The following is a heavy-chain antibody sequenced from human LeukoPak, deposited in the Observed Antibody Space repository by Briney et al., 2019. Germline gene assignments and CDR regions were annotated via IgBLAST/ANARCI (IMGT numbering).Heavy chain of an antibody. V-gene: IGHV4-34*01. CDR2: INHSGST. Sequence: SETLSLTCAVYGGSFSDYYWSWIRQPPGKGLEWIGEINHSGSTNYNPSLKSRVTVSVDTSKNQFPLKLSSVTAADTAVYYCARDLRIAAADFYYYYGMDVWGQGTTVTVSS. CDR3: ARDLRIAAADFYYYYGMDV. CDR1: GGSFSDYY. D-gene: IGHD6-13*01. J-gene: IGHJ6*02.